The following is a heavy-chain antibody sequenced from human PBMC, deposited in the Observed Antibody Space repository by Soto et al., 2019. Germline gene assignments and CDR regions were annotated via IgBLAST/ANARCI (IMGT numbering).Heavy chain of an antibody. Sequence: QVQLVQSGAEVKNPGSSVRVSCKASGGTFSSYTLNWMRQAPGQGLEWMGRIIPILSMSTYAQKFQGRVSIIADKSTTTAYMTLSSLRSDDTAIYYCARSYGSGSRPFDYWGQGTLVTVSS. V-gene: IGHV1-69*02. CDR3: ARSYGSGSRPFDY. CDR1: GGTFSSYT. D-gene: IGHD3-10*01. CDR2: IIPILSMS. J-gene: IGHJ4*02.